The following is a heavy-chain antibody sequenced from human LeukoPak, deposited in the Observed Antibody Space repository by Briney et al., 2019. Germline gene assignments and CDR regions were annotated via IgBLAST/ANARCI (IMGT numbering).Heavy chain of an antibody. Sequence: ASVKVSCKASGGTFSSYAISWVRQAPGQGLEWMGGIIPIFGTANYAQKFQGRVTITTDESTSTAYMELSSPRSEDTAVYYCARGPPIVVVPAAVNYYYYYMDVWGKGTTVAVSS. V-gene: IGHV1-69*05. CDR1: GGTFSSYA. CDR3: ARGPPIVVVPAAVNYYYYYMDV. CDR2: IIPIFGTA. D-gene: IGHD2-2*01. J-gene: IGHJ6*03.